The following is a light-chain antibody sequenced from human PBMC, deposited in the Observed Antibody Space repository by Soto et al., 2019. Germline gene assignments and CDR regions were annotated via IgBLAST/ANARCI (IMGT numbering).Light chain of an antibody. CDR2: GAS. CDR3: QQYNRWPPYT. Sequence: EVVMTQSPATVSVSPGERATLSCRASQSVSSNLAWYQQKPGQAPRLLIYGASTRATGTPARFSGSGSGTEFTLPISCLQPEDLAVYYYQQYNRWPPYTFGQGTKLEIK. J-gene: IGKJ2*01. CDR1: QSVSSN. V-gene: IGKV3-15*01.